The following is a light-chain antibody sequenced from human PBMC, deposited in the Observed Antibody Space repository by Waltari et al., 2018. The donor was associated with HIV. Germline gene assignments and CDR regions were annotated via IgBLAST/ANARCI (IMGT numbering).Light chain of an antibody. CDR1: QDISDF. CDR2: DAS. CDR3: QQLHTFPLT. V-gene: IGKV1-9*01. Sequence: DIQLTQSPSFLSASLGDRVTVACRASQDISDFLAWYQQKPGTAPRLLIYDASTLYSGVPSRFRGSGSGTEFTLTISSLQPEDFVSYYCQQLHTFPLTFGGGTKV. J-gene: IGKJ4*01.